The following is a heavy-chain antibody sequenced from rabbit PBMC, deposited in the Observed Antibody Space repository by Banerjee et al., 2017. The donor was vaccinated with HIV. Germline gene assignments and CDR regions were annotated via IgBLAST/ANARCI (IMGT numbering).Heavy chain of an antibody. CDR3: ARVPPYDDYGDRIFNL. CDR2: IDTGSSGST. V-gene: IGHV1S45*01. J-gene: IGHJ4*01. Sequence: QEQLEESGGGLVQPEGSLTLTCTASGFSFSSSYYMCWVRQAPGKGLEWIGCIDTGSSGSTYYASWAKGRFTISRSTSLNTVDLKMTSLTAADTATYFCARVPPYDDYGDRIFNLWGPGTLVTVS. D-gene: IGHD2-1*01. CDR1: GFSFSSSYY.